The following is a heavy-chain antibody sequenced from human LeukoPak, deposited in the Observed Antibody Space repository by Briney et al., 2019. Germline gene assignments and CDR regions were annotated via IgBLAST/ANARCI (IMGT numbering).Heavy chain of an antibody. CDR3: AKDAFSYNGVFDPSDI. J-gene: IGHJ3*02. CDR1: GFTFSSYA. D-gene: IGHD3-3*01. Sequence: GGSLRLSCAASGFTFSSYAMSWVRQAPGKGLEWVSATSGSGASTYYADSVKGRFTISRDNFNNTLYLQMNSLEVEDTAVYYCAKDAFSYNGVFDPSDIWGQGTMVTVSS. CDR2: TSGSGAST. V-gene: IGHV3-23*01.